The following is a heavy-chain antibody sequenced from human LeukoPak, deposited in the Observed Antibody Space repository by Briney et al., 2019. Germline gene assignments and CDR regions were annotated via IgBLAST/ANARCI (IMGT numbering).Heavy chain of an antibody. J-gene: IGHJ4*02. D-gene: IGHD3-3*01. V-gene: IGHV4-61*02. CDR2: IYTSGST. CDR3: ATMDFWSGYGGY. Sequence: SETPSLTCTVSGGSISSGGYYWSWIRQPAGKGLEWIGRIYTSGSTNYNPSLKSRVTISVDTSKNQFSLKLSSVTAADTAVYYCATMDFWSGYGGYWGQGTLVTVSS. CDR1: GGSISSGGYY.